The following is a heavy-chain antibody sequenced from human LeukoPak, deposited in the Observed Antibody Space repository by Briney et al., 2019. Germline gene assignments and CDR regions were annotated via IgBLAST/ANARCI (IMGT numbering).Heavy chain of an antibody. Sequence: SPSETLSLTCTVSGDSISSGGYYWSWIRQHPGKGLEWIGYIYHSGSSGSTYYNPSLKSRLTISLDTSKNQFSLKVSSVTAADTAVYYCARVVTYTNYVWFDPWGQGTLVTVSS. CDR3: ARVVTYTNYVWFDP. D-gene: IGHD4-11*01. J-gene: IGHJ5*02. CDR1: GDSISSGGYY. V-gene: IGHV4-31*03. CDR2: IYHSGSSGST.